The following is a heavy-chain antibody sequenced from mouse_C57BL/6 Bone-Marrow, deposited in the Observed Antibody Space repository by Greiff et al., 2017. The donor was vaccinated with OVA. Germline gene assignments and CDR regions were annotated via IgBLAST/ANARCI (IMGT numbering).Heavy chain of an antibody. Sequence: QVQLKQSGAELARPGASVKLSCKASGYTFTSYGISWVKQRTGQGLEWIGEIYPRSGNTYYNEKFKGKATLTADKSSSTAYMELRSLTSEDSAVYFCARYDYYGFAYWGQGTLVTVSA. J-gene: IGHJ3*01. D-gene: IGHD1-1*01. CDR3: ARYDYYGFAY. CDR1: GYTFTSYG. CDR2: IYPRSGNT. V-gene: IGHV1-81*01.